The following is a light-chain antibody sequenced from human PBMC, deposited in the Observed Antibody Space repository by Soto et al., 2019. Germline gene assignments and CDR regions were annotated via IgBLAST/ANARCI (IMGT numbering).Light chain of an antibody. CDR3: HQRSQGPPLT. V-gene: IGKV3-11*01. CDR1: QSISNY. J-gene: IGKJ4*01. CDR2: DAS. Sequence: EIVLTQSPGTLSLSPGERATLSCRASQSISNYLAWYQHKPGQAPRLLLSDASKWASGVPARVSGSGSGADFTHTIVSLEAEDFAVYCCHQRSQGPPLTFCGGVTVEIK.